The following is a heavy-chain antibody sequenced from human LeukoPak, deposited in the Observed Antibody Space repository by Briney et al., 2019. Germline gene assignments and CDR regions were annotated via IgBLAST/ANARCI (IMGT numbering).Heavy chain of an antibody. CDR1: GFTFSSYG. Sequence: GGSLRLSCAASGFTFSSYGMHWVRQAPGKGLEWVAVISYDGSNKYYADSVKGRFTISRDNSKNTLYLQMNSLRAEDTAVYYCAKDFNDCSSTSCLLYYYYYGMDVWGNGTTVTVSS. CDR3: AKDFNDCSSTSCLLYYYYYGMDV. J-gene: IGHJ6*04. V-gene: IGHV3-30*18. D-gene: IGHD2-2*01. CDR2: ISYDGSNK.